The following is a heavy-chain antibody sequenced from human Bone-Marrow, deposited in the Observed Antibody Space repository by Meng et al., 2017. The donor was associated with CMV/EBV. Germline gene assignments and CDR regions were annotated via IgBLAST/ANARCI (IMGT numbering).Heavy chain of an antibody. CDR1: GYTFNSYG. D-gene: IGHD3-3*01. CDR2: ISAYNGNT. J-gene: IGHJ6*04. V-gene: IGHV1-18*01. CDR3: AGERFLGSGMDV. Sequence: ASVKVSCKASGYTFNSYGISWVRQAPGQGLEWMGWISAYNGNTNYAQKLQGRVTMTTDTSTSTAYMELRSMRSDDTAVYYCAGERFLGSGMDVWGKGTTVTVSS.